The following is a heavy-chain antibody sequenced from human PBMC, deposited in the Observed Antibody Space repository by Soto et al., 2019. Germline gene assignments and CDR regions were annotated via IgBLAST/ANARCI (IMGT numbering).Heavy chain of an antibody. D-gene: IGHD1-1*01. Sequence: GGPLRLSYSASGCTFRTYAMHWVRQAPGKRLEYVSAMTNDGSATFYADSVKGRVTISRDNSRNTLYLQMSSLRVEDSAVYYCVRGCEGWNIGVVYWGQGTPVTVSS. CDR3: VRGCEGWNIGVVY. CDR2: MTNDGSAT. CDR1: GCTFRTYA. V-gene: IGHV3-64D*08. J-gene: IGHJ4*02.